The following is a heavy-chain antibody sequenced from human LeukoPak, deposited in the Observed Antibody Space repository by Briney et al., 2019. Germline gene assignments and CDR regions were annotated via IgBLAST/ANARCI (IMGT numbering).Heavy chain of an antibody. V-gene: IGHV3-48*04. CDR1: GFTFSSYG. J-gene: IGHJ5*02. CDR3: ARENAYCSGGSCYAIWFDP. CDR2: ISSSGSTI. D-gene: IGHD2-15*01. Sequence: GGSLRLSCAASGFTFSSYGMSWIRQAPGKGLEWVSYISSSGSTIYYADSVKGRFTISRDNAKNSLYLQMNSLRAEDTAVYYCARENAYCSGGSCYAIWFDPWGQGTLVTVSS.